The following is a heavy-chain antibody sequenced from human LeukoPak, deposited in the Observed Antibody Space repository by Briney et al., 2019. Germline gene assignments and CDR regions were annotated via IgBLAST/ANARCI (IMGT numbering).Heavy chain of an antibody. CDR1: SGSISSSSYY. J-gene: IGHJ4*02. Sequence: SKTLSLTCTVSSGSISSSSYYWGWIRQPPGKGLQWIGTIYYNGATQYNPSLKSRVTISVDTYKNQFSLKLTSVTAADTAVYYCAREDRVGATTGSDHWGQGTLVTVSS. CDR3: AREDRVGATTGSDH. V-gene: IGHV4-39*01. CDR2: IYYNGAT. D-gene: IGHD1-26*01.